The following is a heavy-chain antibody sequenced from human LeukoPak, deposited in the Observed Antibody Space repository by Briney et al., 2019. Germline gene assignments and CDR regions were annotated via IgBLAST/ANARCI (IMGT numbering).Heavy chain of an antibody. J-gene: IGHJ4*02. CDR2: IKRDGSEK. D-gene: IGHD7-27*01. CDR3: ARLSGDITVFDL. V-gene: IGHV3-7*01. Sequence: GGSLRLSCAASGFTFSSYWMSWVRQAPGKGLEWVATIKRDGSEKYYVDSVKGRFTVSRDIAKNSLYLQMNSLRADDTAVYYCARLSGDITVFDLWGQGTLVTVSS. CDR1: GFTFSSYW.